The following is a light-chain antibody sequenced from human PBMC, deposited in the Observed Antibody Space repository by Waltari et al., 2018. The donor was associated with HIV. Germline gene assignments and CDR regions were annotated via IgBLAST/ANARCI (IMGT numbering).Light chain of an antibody. CDR3: GTWDTSLSASFV. CDR2: GNT. J-gene: IGLJ1*01. V-gene: IGLV1-40*01. Sequence: QSVLTQPPSVSGAPGQRVTISCTGSSSNLGAGYDVHWYQNLPGTAPKLLIYGNTNRPSGVPDRFSGSKSGTSASLAITGLQAEDEADYYCGTWDTSLSASFVFGTGTEVTIL. CDR1: SSNLGAGYD.